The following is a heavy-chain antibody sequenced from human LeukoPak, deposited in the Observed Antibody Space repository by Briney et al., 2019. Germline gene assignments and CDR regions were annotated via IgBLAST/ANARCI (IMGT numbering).Heavy chain of an antibody. D-gene: IGHD6-13*01. CDR2: INHSGST. J-gene: IGHJ4*02. CDR1: GGSFSGYY. Sequence: PSETLSLTCAVYGGSFSGYYRSWIRQPPGKGLEWIGEINHSGSTNYNPSLKSRVTISVDTSKNQFSLKLSSVTAADTAVYYCARVLPIAAAYFDYWGQGTLVTVSS. V-gene: IGHV4-34*01. CDR3: ARVLPIAAAYFDY.